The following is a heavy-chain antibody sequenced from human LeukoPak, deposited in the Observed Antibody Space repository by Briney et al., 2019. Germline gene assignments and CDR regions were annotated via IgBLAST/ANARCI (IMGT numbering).Heavy chain of an antibody. V-gene: IGHV3-7*01. D-gene: IGHD6-19*01. J-gene: IGHJ4*02. CDR1: GFTFSSYW. CDR2: IKQDGSEK. CDR3: RTGARSSGSYSFDY. Sequence: GGSLRLPCAASGFTFSSYWMSWVRQAPGKGLEWVANIKQDGSEKYYVDSVKGRFTISRDNAKNSLYLQMNSLRAEDTAVYYCRTGARSSGSYSFDYWGQGTLVTVSS.